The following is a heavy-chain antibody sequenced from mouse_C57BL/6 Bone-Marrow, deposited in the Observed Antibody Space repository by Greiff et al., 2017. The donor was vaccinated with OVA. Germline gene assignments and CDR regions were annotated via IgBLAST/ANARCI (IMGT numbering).Heavy chain of an antibody. CDR2: IDPENGDT. CDR1: GFNIKDDY. CDR3: TTPYGSSSYAMDY. V-gene: IGHV14-4*01. Sequence: EVQLQQSGAELVRPGASVKLSCTASGFNIKDDYMHWVKQRPEQGLEWLGWIDPENGDTEYASKFQGKATITADTSSNTAYLQLSSLTSEDTAVYYCTTPYGSSSYAMDYWGQGTSVTVSS. J-gene: IGHJ4*01. D-gene: IGHD1-1*01.